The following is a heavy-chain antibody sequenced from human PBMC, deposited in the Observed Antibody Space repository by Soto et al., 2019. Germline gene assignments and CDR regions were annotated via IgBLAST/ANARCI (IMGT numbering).Heavy chain of an antibody. J-gene: IGHJ6*02. V-gene: IGHV5-51*01. CDR2: IFPDDSDT. CDR1: EYTFTDYW. CDR3: ARHAGRAAGDYKRGYGLDV. Sequence: GESLKISCKGSEYTFTDYWIVWVRQMPGKGLEWMGIIFPDDSDTRYSPSFEGQVTISVDKSLRTAYLRWDTLKASDTAMYYCARHAGRAAGDYKRGYGLDVWGQGSLVTAP. D-gene: IGHD3-10*01.